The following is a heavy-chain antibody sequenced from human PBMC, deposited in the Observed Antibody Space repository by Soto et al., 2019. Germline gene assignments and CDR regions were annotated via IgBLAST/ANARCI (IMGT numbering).Heavy chain of an antibody. D-gene: IGHD2-2*02. J-gene: IGHJ4*02. Sequence: PSEILSLTCTVSGGSITTGGSYWSWIRQHPGKGLEWIGNIYHSGNTYYNPSLKSRLTISVDTSKNHFSLMVDSVTAADTAVYYCARARFQVLYGKPYFDSWGQGTLVTVSS. CDR1: GGSITTGGSY. V-gene: IGHV4-31*03. CDR3: ARARFQVLYGKPYFDS. CDR2: IYHSGNT.